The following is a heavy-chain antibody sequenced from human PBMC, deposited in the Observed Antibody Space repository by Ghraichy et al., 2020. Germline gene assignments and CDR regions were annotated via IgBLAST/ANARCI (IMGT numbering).Heavy chain of an antibody. D-gene: IGHD3-10*01. CDR2: INPSDGTI. CDR1: GYTFTHYY. Sequence: ASVKVSCKSFGYTFTHYYMHWVRQAPGQGLEWMGMINPSDGTITNAKKFQGRVTITWDTSTGTAHLELSSLRSEDTAIYFCAREGTYFGSGSYSRYYNYYMDVWGKGTTGTVSS. CDR3: AREGTYFGSGSYSRYYNYYMDV. J-gene: IGHJ6*03. V-gene: IGHV1-46*01.